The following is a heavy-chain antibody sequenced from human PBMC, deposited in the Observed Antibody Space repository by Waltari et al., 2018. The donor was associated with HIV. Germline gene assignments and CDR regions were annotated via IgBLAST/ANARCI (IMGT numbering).Heavy chain of an antibody. V-gene: IGHV4-30-2*01. CDR2: IDYFGGT. D-gene: IGHD6-13*01. J-gene: IGHJ5*02. CDR3: ARGVRGRPTQQPPHWFDP. Sequence: QLQLQESGSGLVKPSQSLSLTCSVFGGSLSSGGYSWCWIRKPPGKGLEIIGYIDYFGGTDDAPSLQSPVSRSVNSSKNQFSVKLRSGTAADTAVYYCARGVRGRPTQQPPHWFDPWGQGILVSVSS. CDR1: GGSLSSGGYS.